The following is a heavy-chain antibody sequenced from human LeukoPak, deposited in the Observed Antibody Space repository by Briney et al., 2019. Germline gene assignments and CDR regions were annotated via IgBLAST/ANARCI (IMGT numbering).Heavy chain of an antibody. CDR2: IWYDGSNK. CDR1: GFTFSSYG. Sequence: GSLRLSCAASGFTFSSYGMHWVRQAPGKGLEWVAVIWYDGSNKYYADSVKGRFTISRDNSKNTLYLQMNSLRAEDTAVYYCARDPRLYSSSWMYYFDYWGQGTLVTVSS. D-gene: IGHD6-13*01. J-gene: IGHJ4*02. CDR3: ARDPRLYSSSWMYYFDY. V-gene: IGHV3-33*01.